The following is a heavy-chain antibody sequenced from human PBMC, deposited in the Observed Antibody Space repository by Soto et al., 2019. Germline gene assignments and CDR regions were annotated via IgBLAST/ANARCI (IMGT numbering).Heavy chain of an antibody. D-gene: IGHD4-17*01. V-gene: IGHV3-33*01. CDR2: IWYDGSNK. Sequence: GGSLRLSCAASGFTFSSYGMHWVRQAPGKGLEWVAVIWYDGSNKEYADSVKGRFTISRDNSKNTLYLQMNSLRAEDTAVYYCARDRPTPSAFYGDYEFDYWGQGTLVTVSS. CDR1: GFTFSSYG. CDR3: ARDRPTPSAFYGDYEFDY. J-gene: IGHJ4*02.